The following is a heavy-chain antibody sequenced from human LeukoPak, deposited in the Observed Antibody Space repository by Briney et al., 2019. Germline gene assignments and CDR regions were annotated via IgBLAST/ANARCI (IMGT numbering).Heavy chain of an antibody. CDR2: VDTTGNNT. CDR3: ARGTTGFDY. D-gene: IGHD2/OR15-2a*01. Sequence: GGSLRLSCAASGFTFSNFWIHWVRQAPGERLVWVSRVDTTGNNTIYADSGKGRFTVSRDNAKHTVDLQMNSLRAEDAAVYYGARGTTGFDYGGAGALPTASP. V-gene: IGHV3-74*01. J-gene: IGHJ4*02. CDR1: GFTFSNFW.